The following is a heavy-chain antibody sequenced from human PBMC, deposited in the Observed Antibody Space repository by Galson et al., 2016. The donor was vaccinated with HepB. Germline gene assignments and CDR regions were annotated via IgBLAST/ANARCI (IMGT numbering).Heavy chain of an antibody. V-gene: IGHV1-24*01. CDR2: FDPGEGET. CDR3: ATDGDYDHLTGYYSTRAMDV. Sequence: SVKVSCKVSGYTLTELSMQWVRQAPGKGLEWMGGFDPGEGETIYAQKFQGGVTMTEDTSTDTAYMELSSLRSEDMAVYYCATDGDYDHLTGYYSTRAMDVWGQGTTVTVSS. CDR1: GYTLTELS. J-gene: IGHJ6*02. D-gene: IGHD3-9*01.